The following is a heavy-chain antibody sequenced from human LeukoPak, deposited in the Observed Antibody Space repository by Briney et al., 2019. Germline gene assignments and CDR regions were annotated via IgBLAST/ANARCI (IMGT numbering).Heavy chain of an antibody. D-gene: IGHD2-21*01. CDR3: ARDSLTPGIDFDY. CDR1: GFTFSRYS. Sequence: GGSLRLSCAASGFTFSRYSMNWVRQAPGKGLEWVSSISSSSSYIYYADSVKGRFTISRDNVKNTQYLQVNSLRAEDTAVYYCARDSLTPGIDFDYWGQGTLVTVSS. J-gene: IGHJ4*02. CDR2: ISSSSSYI. V-gene: IGHV3-21*06.